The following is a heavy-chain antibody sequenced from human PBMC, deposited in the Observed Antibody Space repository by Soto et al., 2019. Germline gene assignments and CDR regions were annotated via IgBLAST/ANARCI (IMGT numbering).Heavy chain of an antibody. Sequence: EVQLVESGGGLVTPGGSLTLSCAASGFSFSPAWMNWVRQAPGKGLEWVGLIKRKGGGGTADYAAPVKGRFIISRDDSKAPIFLHMSSLKPEDAALYYCIWQQDFCYGRAVWGQGPTVTVSS. V-gene: IGHV3-15*07. CDR2: IKRKGGGGTA. CDR3: IWQQDFCYGRAV. J-gene: IGHJ6*02. D-gene: IGHD6-13*01. CDR1: GFSFSPAW.